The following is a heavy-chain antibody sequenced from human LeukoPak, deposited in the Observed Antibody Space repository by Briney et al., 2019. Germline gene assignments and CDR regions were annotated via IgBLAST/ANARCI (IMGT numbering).Heavy chain of an antibody. CDR2: IRKKGYGETT. V-gene: IGHV3-49*03. CDR1: GFSFGDDA. CDR3: SRGLHDYGDSNYYFDQ. D-gene: IGHD4-17*01. J-gene: IGHJ4*02. Sequence: GGSLRLSCTASGFSFGDDASSWFRQAPGRGLEFVSFIRKKGYGETTDYAASVRGRFTISRDDAKSTAYLQMNSLEIEDTALYYCSRGLHDYGDSNYYFDQWGRGTQVTVSS.